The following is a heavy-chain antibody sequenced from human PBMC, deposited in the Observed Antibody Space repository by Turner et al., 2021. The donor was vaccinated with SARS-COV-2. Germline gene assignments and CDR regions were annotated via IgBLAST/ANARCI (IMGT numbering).Heavy chain of an antibody. CDR1: GGSLSGYY. J-gene: IGHJ4*02. CDR2: VHHYGTT. Sequence: QLQLQQGAAGPLKPSEALSLICAVNGGSLSGYYWSWTRQPPGKGLEWIGEVHHYGTTYYNPSLKSRVSMSVDTSKNQFALKLNSVTAADTAFYYCARGDDPRKSGVVWGQGTLVTVSS. V-gene: IGHV4-34*01. CDR3: ARGDDPRKSGVV. D-gene: IGHD3-3*01.